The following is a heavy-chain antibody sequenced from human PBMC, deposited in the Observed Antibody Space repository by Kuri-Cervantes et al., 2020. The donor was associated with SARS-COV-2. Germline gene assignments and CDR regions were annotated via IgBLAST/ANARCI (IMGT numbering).Heavy chain of an antibody. D-gene: IGHD2-2*02. CDR1: GFSLTTSGM. J-gene: IGHJ4*02. Sequence: SGPTLVKPTQTLTLTCTFSGFSLTTSGMCVAWIRQPPGKGLEWIGSIYHSGSTYYNPSLKSRVTISVDTSKNQFSLKLSSVTAADTAVYYCADCSSTSCYTMSYFDYWGQGTLVTVSS. V-gene: IGHV4-38-2*02. CDR3: ADCSSTSCYTMSYFDY. CDR2: IYHSGST.